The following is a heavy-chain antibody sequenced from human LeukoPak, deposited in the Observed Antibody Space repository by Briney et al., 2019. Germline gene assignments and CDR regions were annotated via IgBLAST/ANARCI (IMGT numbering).Heavy chain of an antibody. CDR1: GFTFDDYA. Sequence: GRSLRLSCAASGFTFDDYAMHWVRLAPGKGLEWISGINWNGGTIVYADPVKGRFSISRDNAKNTLYLQMDSLRPDDTALYFCAKDKVSIPYGMDVWGQGTTVIV. CDR3: AKDKVSIPYGMDV. D-gene: IGHD5/OR15-5a*01. CDR2: INWNGGTI. V-gene: IGHV3-9*01. J-gene: IGHJ6*02.